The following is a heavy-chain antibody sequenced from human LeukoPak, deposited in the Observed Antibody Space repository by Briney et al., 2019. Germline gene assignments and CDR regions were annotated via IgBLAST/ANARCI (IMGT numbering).Heavy chain of an antibody. CDR1: GGSISSGSYY. CDR2: IYYSGST. D-gene: IGHD6-13*01. Sequence: PSETLSLTCTVSGGSISSGSYYWGWIRQPPGKGLEWIGSIYYSGSTYYNPSLKSRVTISLDTSKNQFSLKLSSVTAADTAVYYCARQGYSSRWPQFDYWGQGTLVTVSS. V-gene: IGHV4-39*01. J-gene: IGHJ4*02. CDR3: ARQGYSSRWPQFDY.